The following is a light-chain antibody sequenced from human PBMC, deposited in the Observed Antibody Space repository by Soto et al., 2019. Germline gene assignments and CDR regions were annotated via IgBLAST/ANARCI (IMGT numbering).Light chain of an antibody. CDR1: LTISKS. V-gene: IGKV1-39*01. CDR3: QQSYGAPLT. Sequence: DIPMTQSPSSLSASVGDRVTVTCRTSLTISKSLTWYQQKPGKAPKVLIYGVSNLQSGVPSRFSGSGSGTDFTLTISSVQPEDSATYYCQQSYGAPLTFGGGTSVEIK. CDR2: GVS. J-gene: IGKJ4*01.